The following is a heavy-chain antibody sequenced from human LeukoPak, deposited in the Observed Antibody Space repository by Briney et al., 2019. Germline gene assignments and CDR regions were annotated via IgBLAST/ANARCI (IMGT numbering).Heavy chain of an antibody. CDR2: ISYDGSNN. V-gene: IGHV3-30*03. CDR3: RTSTGGF. J-gene: IGHJ4*02. D-gene: IGHD5-12*01. CDR1: GFTFGSYG. Sequence: GGSLRLSCAASGFTFGSYGMHWVRQAPGKGLEWVTFISYDGSNNYYADSVKGRFTISRDNSKNTLYLQMNSLRTEDTAVYYVRTSTGGFWGQGTLVTVSS.